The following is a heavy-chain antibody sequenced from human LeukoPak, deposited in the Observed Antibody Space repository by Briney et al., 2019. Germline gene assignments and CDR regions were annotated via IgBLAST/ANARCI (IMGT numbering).Heavy chain of an antibody. CDR1: GFTFSSYA. V-gene: IGHV3-23*01. J-gene: IGHJ4*02. CDR2: ISGSGSGT. Sequence: GGSLRLSCAASGFTFSSYALSWVRQAPGKGLEWVSSISGSGSGTYYADFVKGRFTISRDNSKNTLYLQMNSLRAEDAAVYFCAKDRPNYYGSNGHYYRRDGDYWGQGTLVTVSS. D-gene: IGHD3-22*01. CDR3: AKDRPNYYGSNGHYYRRDGDY.